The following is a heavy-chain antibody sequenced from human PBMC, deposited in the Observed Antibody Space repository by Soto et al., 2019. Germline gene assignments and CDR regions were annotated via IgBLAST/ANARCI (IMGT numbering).Heavy chain of an antibody. V-gene: IGHV1-69*01. CDR2: FIPVYRTL. Sequence: QVQLVQSGAEVKKPGSSVKVSCKASGGSFGNSAINWVRQTPGQGLEWLGGFIPVYRTLNYAQKFQGRVTITAEESTGTALMTLSSLASDDTAVYYCSTGVIWIGYFTVDSWGQGTRVTVSS. CDR3: STGVIWIGYFTVDS. CDR1: GGSFGNSA. D-gene: IGHD3-3*01. J-gene: IGHJ4*02.